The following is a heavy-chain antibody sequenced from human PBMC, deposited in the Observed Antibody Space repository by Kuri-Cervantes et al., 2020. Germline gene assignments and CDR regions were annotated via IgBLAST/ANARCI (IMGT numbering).Heavy chain of an antibody. CDR1: GGTFSSYA. CDR2: ISAYNGNT. D-gene: IGHD3-16*01. V-gene: IGHV1-18*01. Sequence: GESLKISCKASGGTFSSYAISWVRQDPRQGLEWMGWISAYNGNTNYAQKLQSRVTMTTDTSTSTAYMELRSLRSDDTAVYYCARGMITFGGVIDYWGQGTLVTDSS. J-gene: IGHJ4*02. CDR3: ARGMITFGGVIDY.